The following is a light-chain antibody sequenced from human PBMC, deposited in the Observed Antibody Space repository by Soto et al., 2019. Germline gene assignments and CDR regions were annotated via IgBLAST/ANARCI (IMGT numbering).Light chain of an antibody. V-gene: IGLV2-8*01. Sequence: QSALTQPPSASGSPGQSVTISCTGTSSDVGAYNYVSWYQQYPGKAPKLMIYEVTKRPSGVPDRFSGSKSGKTASLTVSGLQPEDEADYYCTSYAASNIWVFGGRTKLTVL. J-gene: IGLJ3*02. CDR2: EVT. CDR3: TSYAASNIWV. CDR1: SSDVGAYNY.